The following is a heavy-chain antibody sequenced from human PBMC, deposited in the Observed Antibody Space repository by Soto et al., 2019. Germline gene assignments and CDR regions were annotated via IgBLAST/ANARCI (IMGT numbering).Heavy chain of an antibody. D-gene: IGHD3-10*01. CDR2: IYSGGST. CDR1: GFTVSSNY. Sequence: PGGTLKLSCAASGFTVSSNYISWVRQAPGKRLEWISVIYSGGSTYYADSVKGRFTISRHNSKNTLYLQMNSLRAEDTAVYYCARDRQAVTMVRGVIITQRYYGLDASGQVTTATVSS. CDR3: ARDRQAVTMVRGVIITQRYYGLDA. V-gene: IGHV3-53*04. J-gene: IGHJ6*02.